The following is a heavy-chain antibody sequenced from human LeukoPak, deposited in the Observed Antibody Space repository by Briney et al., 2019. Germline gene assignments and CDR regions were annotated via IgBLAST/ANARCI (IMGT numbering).Heavy chain of an antibody. J-gene: IGHJ4*02. Sequence: SETLSLTCAVYGGSFSGYYWSWIRQPPGKGLEWIGYIYYSGSTNYNPSLKSRVTISVDTSKNQFSLKLSSVTAADTAVYYCARASARWELIFDYWGQGTLVTVSS. CDR1: GGSFSGYY. D-gene: IGHD4-23*01. CDR3: ARASARWELIFDY. CDR2: IYYSGST. V-gene: IGHV4-59*01.